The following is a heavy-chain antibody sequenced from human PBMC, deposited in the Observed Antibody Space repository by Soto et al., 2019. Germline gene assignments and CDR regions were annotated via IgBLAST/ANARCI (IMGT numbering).Heavy chain of an antibody. D-gene: IGHD2-15*01. CDR1: GGSFSGYY. Sequence: ASETLSLTCAVYGGSFSGYYWSWIRQPPGKGLEWIGEINHSGSTNYNPSLKSRVTISVDTSKNQFSLKLSSVTAADTAVYYCARGVLHYWGQGTLVTVSS. J-gene: IGHJ4*02. CDR2: INHSGST. CDR3: ARGVLHY. V-gene: IGHV4-34*01.